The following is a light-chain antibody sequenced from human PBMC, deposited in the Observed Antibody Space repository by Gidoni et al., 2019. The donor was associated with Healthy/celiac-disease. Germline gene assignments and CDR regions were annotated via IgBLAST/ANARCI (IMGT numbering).Light chain of an antibody. CDR3: NSRDSSGNHYVV. J-gene: IGLJ2*01. CDR2: GKN. Sequence: SSELTRDAAVSVAWGQTVRITCQGDSLRSYYASWYQQKPGQAPVLVIYGKNNRPSGIPDRFSGSSSGNTASLTITGAQAEDEADYYCNSRDSSGNHYVVFGGGTKLTVL. CDR1: SLRSYY. V-gene: IGLV3-19*01.